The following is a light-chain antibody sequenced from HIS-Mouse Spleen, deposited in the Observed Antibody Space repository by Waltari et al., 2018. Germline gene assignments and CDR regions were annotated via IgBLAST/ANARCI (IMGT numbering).Light chain of an antibody. Sequence: SYELTQPPSVSVSPGQTASITCSGDKLGAKYACWYQQKPGQSPVLVIYQDSKRPSGIPGRFSGSNSGNTATLTISGTQAMDEADYYCQAWDSSTGVFGTGTKVTVL. CDR2: QDS. CDR3: QAWDSSTGV. V-gene: IGLV3-1*01. J-gene: IGLJ1*01. CDR1: KLGAKY.